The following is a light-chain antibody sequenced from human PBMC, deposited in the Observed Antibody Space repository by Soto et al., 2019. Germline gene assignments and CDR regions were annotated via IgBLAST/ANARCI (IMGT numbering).Light chain of an antibody. J-gene: IGLJ2*01. V-gene: IGLV2-8*01. Sequence: QSVLTQPPSASGSPGQSVTISCTGTSSDVGTYNYVSWYQQHPGKAPKLMIYEVTKRPSGVPDRFSGSRSAITASLTVSGLQAEDEADYYCSSYAGRNNFVVFGGGTKLTVL. CDR3: SSYAGRNNFVV. CDR1: SSDVGTYNY. CDR2: EVT.